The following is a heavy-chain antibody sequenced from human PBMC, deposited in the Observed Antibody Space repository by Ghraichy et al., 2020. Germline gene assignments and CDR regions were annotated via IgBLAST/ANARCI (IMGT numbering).Heavy chain of an antibody. Sequence: SETLSLTCAVYGGSFSGYYWSWIRQPPGKGLEWIGEINHSGSTNYNPSLKSRVTISVDTSKNQFSLKLSSVTAADTAVYYCAKRTTVTTNGAFDIWGQGTMVTVSS. CDR1: GGSFSGYY. J-gene: IGHJ3*02. CDR2: INHSGST. D-gene: IGHD4-17*01. V-gene: IGHV4-34*01. CDR3: AKRTTVTTNGAFDI.